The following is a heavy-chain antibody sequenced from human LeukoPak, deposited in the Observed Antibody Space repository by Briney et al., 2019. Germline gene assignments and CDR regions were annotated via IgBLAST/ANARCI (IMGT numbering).Heavy chain of an antibody. CDR1: GYTFTGYY. Sequence: ASVKVSCKASGYTFTGYYIHWVRQAHGQGLEWMGWINPNSGGTNYAQKFQGRVTMTRDTSISTAYMELSRLRSDDTAVYYCARDTARITIFGVAKYMDVWGKGTTVTVSS. D-gene: IGHD3-3*01. V-gene: IGHV1-2*02. CDR3: ARDTARITIFGVAKYMDV. J-gene: IGHJ6*03. CDR2: INPNSGGT.